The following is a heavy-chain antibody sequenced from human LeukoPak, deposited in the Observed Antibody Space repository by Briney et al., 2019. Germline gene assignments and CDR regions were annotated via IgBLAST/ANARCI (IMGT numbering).Heavy chain of an antibody. Sequence: PSETLSLTCAVSGGSISSGGYSWSWIRQPPGKGLEWIGYIYHSGSTYYNPSLKSRVTISVDRSKNQFSLKLSSVTAADTAVYYCARVRYFDWSYGMDVWGRGTTVTVSS. V-gene: IGHV4-30-2*01. CDR2: IYHSGST. CDR3: ARVRYFDWSYGMDV. CDR1: GGSISSGGYS. D-gene: IGHD3-9*01. J-gene: IGHJ6*02.